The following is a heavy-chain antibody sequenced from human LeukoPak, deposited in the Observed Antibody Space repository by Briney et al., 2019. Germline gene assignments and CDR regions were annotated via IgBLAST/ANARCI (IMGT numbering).Heavy chain of an antibody. V-gene: IGHV4-61*02. D-gene: IGHD1-26*01. CDR3: ARGPIIAGGSLFHY. J-gene: IGHJ4*02. CDR1: GGSLGGGRFY. Sequence: SETLSLTCTVSGGSLGGGRFYWSWIRQSAGKGLEWIGRVYFSGSTNYNPSLKSRATISVDMARNQFSLKLTSVTAAATAVYYCARGPIIAGGSLFHYWGQGTLITVSS. CDR2: VYFSGST.